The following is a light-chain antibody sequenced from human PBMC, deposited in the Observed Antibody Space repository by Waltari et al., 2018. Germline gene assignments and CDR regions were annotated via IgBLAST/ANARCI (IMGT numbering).Light chain of an antibody. Sequence: QSALTQPASVSGSPGQSITISCTGTTSDIGTYDVVSWFQQRPGKAPQLLISEVSKRPSQFSQRFSGSKSGNTASLTISGLQAEDEADYYCCSFANDSRVFGGGTKVTVL. CDR3: CSFANDSRV. V-gene: IGLV2-23*02. J-gene: IGLJ3*02. CDR1: TSDIGTYDV. CDR2: EVS.